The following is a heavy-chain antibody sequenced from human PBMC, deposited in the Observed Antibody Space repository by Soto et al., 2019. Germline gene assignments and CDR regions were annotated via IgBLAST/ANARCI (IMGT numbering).Heavy chain of an antibody. D-gene: IGHD6-6*01. CDR2: ISGYDGKT. Sequence: QVLLVQSGGEVKKPGASVKVSCKASGFNFISYGINWVRQAPGQGLEWMGWISGYDGKTVYAHSVQDRVTMTTDAATGTAYMELRGLRSADTAIYYCARDFMYTSSPVSWFDPWGEGTLVTVTS. CDR1: GFNFISYG. CDR3: ARDFMYTSSPVSWFDP. V-gene: IGHV1-18*04. J-gene: IGHJ5*02.